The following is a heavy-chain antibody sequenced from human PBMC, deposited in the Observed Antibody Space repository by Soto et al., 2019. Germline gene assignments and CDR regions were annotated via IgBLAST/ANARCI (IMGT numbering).Heavy chain of an antibody. J-gene: IGHJ5*02. CDR1: GGSISSGGYY. Sequence: HVQLQESGPGLVKPSQTLSLTCTVSGGSISSGGYYWSWIRQHPGKGLEWIGYIYYSGRTYYNPSLHSRVSMAVDKTENSFSLKLTSVPAANTSVYYCARGSFSSSSSWFDPWGRGTLVTVSS. CDR2: IYYSGRT. V-gene: IGHV4-31*03. D-gene: IGHD6-6*01. CDR3: ARGSFSSSSSWFDP.